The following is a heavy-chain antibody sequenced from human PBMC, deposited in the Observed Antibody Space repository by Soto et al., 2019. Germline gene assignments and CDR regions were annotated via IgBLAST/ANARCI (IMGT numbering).Heavy chain of an antibody. Sequence: PGGSLRLSCAASGFTFSNAWMNWVRQAPGKGLEWVGRIKSKTDGGTTDYAAPVKGRFTISRDDSKNTLYLQMNSLKTEDTAVYYCTTDAGQQLVTVEVDWFDPWGQGTLVTVSS. CDR3: TTDAGQQLVTVEVDWFDP. CDR1: GFTFSNAW. CDR2: IKSKTDGGTT. V-gene: IGHV3-15*07. J-gene: IGHJ5*02. D-gene: IGHD6-13*01.